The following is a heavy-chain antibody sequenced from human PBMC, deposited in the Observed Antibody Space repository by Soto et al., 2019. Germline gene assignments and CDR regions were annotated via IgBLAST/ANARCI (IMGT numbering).Heavy chain of an antibody. V-gene: IGHV1-69*01. CDR3: AITLAARLHYYFFDY. CDR1: GGTFNTYG. CDR2: IVPFFGLS. Sequence: QVQLVQSGAEVIKPGSSVKVSCKASGGTFNTYGISWVRQAPGHGLAWMGGIVPFFGLSNNAQKFQGRVTISADESTNTAYMELSSLRSDDTAVYYCAITLAARLHYYFFDYWGQGTLVTVSS. D-gene: IGHD6-6*01. J-gene: IGHJ4*02.